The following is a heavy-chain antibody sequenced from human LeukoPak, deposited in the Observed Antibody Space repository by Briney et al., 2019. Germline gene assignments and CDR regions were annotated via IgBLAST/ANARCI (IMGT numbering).Heavy chain of an antibody. J-gene: IGHJ4*02. V-gene: IGHV1-46*01. D-gene: IGHD6-6*01. CDR3: GLSVGQLVPRVLDY. Sequence: ASVKLSFKASGYTFTSYYMHWVRQAPGQGLEWMGIINPSGGSTSYAQKFQGRVTMTRDMSTSTVYMELSSLRSEDTAVYYCGLSVGQLVPRVLDYWGQGTLVTVSS. CDR1: GYTFTSYY. CDR2: INPSGGST.